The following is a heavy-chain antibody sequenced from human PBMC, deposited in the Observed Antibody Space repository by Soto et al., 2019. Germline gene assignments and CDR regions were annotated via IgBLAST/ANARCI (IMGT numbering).Heavy chain of an antibody. CDR3: ALWGFRDGNKSKNNYGMGV. CDR1: GGTFNSYA. D-gene: IGHD3-10*01. Sequence: QVQLVQSGAEVKKPGSSVKVSCKASGGTFNSYAISWVRQAPGQGLEWMGGIIPIFGTANYAQNFQGRVAITADESKSAAYMQLRSLRSEDTAVYYCALWGFRDGNKSKNNYGMGVWGQGTTVTVSS. J-gene: IGHJ6*02. CDR2: IIPIFGTA. V-gene: IGHV1-69*01.